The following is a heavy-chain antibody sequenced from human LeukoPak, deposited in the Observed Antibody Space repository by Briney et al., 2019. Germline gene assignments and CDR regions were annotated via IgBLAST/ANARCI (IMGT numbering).Heavy chain of an antibody. V-gene: IGHV4-38-2*02. Sequence: SETLSLTCTVSGYSISSGHYWGWIRQPPGKGLEWIGSMYHCGSTYYNPSLKSRVTISVDTSKNQFSLKLSPVTAADTAVYYCASQYFLILSLYYFDNWGQGTLVTVSS. CDR2: MYHCGST. J-gene: IGHJ4*02. D-gene: IGHD3-10*02. CDR1: GYSISSGHY. CDR3: ASQYFLILSLYYFDN.